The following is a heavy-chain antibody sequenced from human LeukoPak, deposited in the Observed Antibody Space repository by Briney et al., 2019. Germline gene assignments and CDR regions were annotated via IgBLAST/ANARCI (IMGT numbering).Heavy chain of an antibody. CDR2: IHPGDSDT. Sequence: GESLKISCQVSGYTFTSYWIAWVSQLPGQGLEWMGIIHPGDSDTRYNPSFQGQVTISADRSISTAYLQWSSLKASDSAMYYCATGIQLCCLDHWGRGTLVTVSS. CDR1: GYTFTSYW. V-gene: IGHV5-51*01. J-gene: IGHJ4*02. CDR3: ATGIQLCCLDH. D-gene: IGHD5-18*01.